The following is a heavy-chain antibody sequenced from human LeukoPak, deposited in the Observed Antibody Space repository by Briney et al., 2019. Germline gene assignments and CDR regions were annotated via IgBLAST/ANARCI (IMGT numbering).Heavy chain of an antibody. CDR3: VRDDGAVKPY. J-gene: IGHJ4*02. CDR2: IKRDGSEK. Sequence: PGGSLRLSCAASGFTLSSYWMSWVRQAPGKGLVWVANIKRDGSEKYYVDSVKGRFTISRDNAKNSLYLQMNSLRVEDTAVYYCVRDDGAVKPYWGQGTLVTVSS. V-gene: IGHV3-7*01. CDR1: GFTLSSYW. D-gene: IGHD6-19*01.